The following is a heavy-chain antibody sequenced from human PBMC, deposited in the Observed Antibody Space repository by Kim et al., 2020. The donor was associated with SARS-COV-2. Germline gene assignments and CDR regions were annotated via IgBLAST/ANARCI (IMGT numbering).Heavy chain of an antibody. CDR3: AGFWGITGRGDAFDI. CDR1: GYSFTSYW. J-gene: IGHJ3*02. V-gene: IGHV5-51*01. Sequence: GESLKISCKGSGYSFTSYWIGWVRQMPGKGLEWMGIIYPGDSDTRYGPSFQGQVTISADKSISTAYLRWSSLKASDTAMYYCAGFWGITGRGDAFDIWGQGTMVTVSS. D-gene: IGHD1-20*01. CDR2: IYPGDSDT.